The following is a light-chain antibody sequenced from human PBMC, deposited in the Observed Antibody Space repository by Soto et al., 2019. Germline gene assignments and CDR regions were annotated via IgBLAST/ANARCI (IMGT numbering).Light chain of an antibody. CDR1: GSDVGSYKY. Sequence: QSVLPQPASVSGSPGQSITISCTGTGSDVGSYKYVSWYQQHPGKAPKLIIFEVSNRPSGVSDRFSGSKSGNTASLTISGLQAEAEADYYCSSYASISSLGVFGTGTKVTVL. V-gene: IGLV2-14*01. CDR3: SSYASISSLGV. CDR2: EVS. J-gene: IGLJ1*01.